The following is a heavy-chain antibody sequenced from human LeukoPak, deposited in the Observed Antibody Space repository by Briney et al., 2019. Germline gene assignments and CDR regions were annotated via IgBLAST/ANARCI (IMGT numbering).Heavy chain of an antibody. CDR1: GYTFTSYD. Sequence: ASVKVSCKASGYTFTSYDINWVRQATGQGLEWMGWMNPNSGNTDYAQKLQGRVTMTTDTSTSTAYMELRSLRSDDTAVYYCARDRPRLAIDYWGQGTLVTVSS. D-gene: IGHD2-21*01. CDR2: MNPNSGNT. V-gene: IGHV1-8*01. J-gene: IGHJ4*02. CDR3: ARDRPRLAIDY.